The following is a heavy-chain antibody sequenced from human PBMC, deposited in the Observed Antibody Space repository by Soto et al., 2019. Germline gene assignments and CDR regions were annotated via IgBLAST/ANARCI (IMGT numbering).Heavy chain of an antibody. Sequence: PGGSLRLSCAGSGFRFSASWINWVRQAPGKGLEWVANMKLDGSERYYVDSVKGRFTISRDNAKNLLYLQMSNLRAEDTAVYYWAREGGNSPYFFDYWGQGPPVTVS. V-gene: IGHV3-7*01. D-gene: IGHD3-9*01. CDR2: MKLDGSER. CDR1: GFRFSASW. J-gene: IGHJ4*02. CDR3: AREGGNSPYFFDY.